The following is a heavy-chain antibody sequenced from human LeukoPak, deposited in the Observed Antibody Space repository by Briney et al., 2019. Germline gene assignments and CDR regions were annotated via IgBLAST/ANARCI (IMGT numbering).Heavy chain of an antibody. V-gene: IGHV1-2*02. CDR3: ARVSWYGGPPSAWFDP. Sequence: ASVKVSCKASGYTFSAYYMHWVRQAPGQGLEWMGWINPNSGATKYAQKFQGRVTMTRDTSISTAYMEVSSLRSDDTAMYYCARVSWYGGPPSAWFDPWGQGTPVTVSS. CDR2: INPNSGAT. J-gene: IGHJ5*02. D-gene: IGHD4-23*01. CDR1: GYTFSAYY.